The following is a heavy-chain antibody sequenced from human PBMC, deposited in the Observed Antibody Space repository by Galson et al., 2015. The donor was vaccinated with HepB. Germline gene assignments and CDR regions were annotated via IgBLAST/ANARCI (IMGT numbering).Heavy chain of an antibody. CDR3: TLRAGVL. Sequence: SLRLSCAVSGFSISTYWMTWVRQAPGKGLECVAHIKPDGSENYYVDSVKGRFTISRDNARNSLYLQMNSLRAEDTAVYFCTLRAGVLWGQGTLVTVSS. CDR1: GFSISTYW. CDR2: IKPDGSEN. V-gene: IGHV3-7*01. D-gene: IGHD3-10*01. J-gene: IGHJ4*02.